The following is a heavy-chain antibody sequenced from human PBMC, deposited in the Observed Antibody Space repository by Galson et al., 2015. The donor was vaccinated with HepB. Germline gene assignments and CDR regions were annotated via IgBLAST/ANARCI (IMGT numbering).Heavy chain of an antibody. V-gene: IGHV4-39*01. D-gene: IGHD3-3*01. J-gene: IGHJ5*02. CDR1: GGSISSSSYY. CDR3: ARRYYDFWSGSTGGWFDP. CDR2: IYYSGST. Sequence: ETLSLTCTVSGGSISSSSYYWGWIRQPPGKGLEWIGSIYYSGSTYYNPSLKSRVTISVDTSKNQFSLKLSSVTAADTAVYYCARRYYDFWSGSTGGWFDPWGQGTLVTVSS.